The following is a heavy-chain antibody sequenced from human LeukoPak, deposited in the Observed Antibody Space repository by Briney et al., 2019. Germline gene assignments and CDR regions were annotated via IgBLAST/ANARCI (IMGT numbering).Heavy chain of an antibody. V-gene: IGHV1-46*01. CDR3: SAAGTPGVDY. D-gene: IGHD6-13*01. J-gene: IGHJ4*02. Sequence: GASVKVSRKASGYTFTSYYMHWVRQAPGQGLEWMGIINPSGGSTSYAQKFQGRVTMTRDTSTSTVYMELSSLRSDDTAVYYCSAAGTPGVDYWGQGTLVTVSS. CDR2: INPSGGST. CDR1: GYTFTSYY.